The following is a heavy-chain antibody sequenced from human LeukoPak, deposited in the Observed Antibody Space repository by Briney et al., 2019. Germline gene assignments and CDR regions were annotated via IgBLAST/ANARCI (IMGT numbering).Heavy chain of an antibody. CDR3: ARGRSFGGWYNRGIDY. D-gene: IGHD6-19*01. CDR2: IIPIVGIA. J-gene: IGHJ4*02. Sequence: ASVKVSCKASGGTFSSYAISWVRQAPGQGLEWMGRIIPIVGIANYAQKFQGRVTITADKSTSTAYMELSSLRSEDTAVYYCARGRSFGGWYNRGIDYWGQGTLVTVSS. V-gene: IGHV1-69*04. CDR1: GGTFSSYA.